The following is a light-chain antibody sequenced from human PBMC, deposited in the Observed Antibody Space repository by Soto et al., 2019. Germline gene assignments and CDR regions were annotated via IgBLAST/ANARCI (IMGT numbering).Light chain of an antibody. CDR3: SSYAGSNDDV. J-gene: IGLJ1*01. V-gene: IGLV2-8*01. CDR1: SSDVGDYDY. Sequence: QSALTQPPSASGSPGQSVTISCTGTSSDVGDYDYVSWYQHHPGKAPKLMIYEVSKRPSGVPARFSGSKYGNTASLTVSGLQAEDEADYYCSSYAGSNDDVFGTGTKLTVL. CDR2: EVS.